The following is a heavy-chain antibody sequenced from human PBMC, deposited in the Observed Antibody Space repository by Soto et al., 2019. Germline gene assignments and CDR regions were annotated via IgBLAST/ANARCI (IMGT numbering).Heavy chain of an antibody. D-gene: IGHD2-21*02. CDR1: GGTFSSYA. Sequence: GXSVKVSCKASGGTFSSYAISWLRQTPGQGLEWMGGIIPIFGTANYAQKFQDRVTITADESTSTAYMELSSLRSEDTAVYYCIICGGDCIHQEYFQHWGQGTLVTVSS. V-gene: IGHV1-69*01. J-gene: IGHJ1*01. CDR2: IIPIFGTA. CDR3: IICGGDCIHQEYFQH.